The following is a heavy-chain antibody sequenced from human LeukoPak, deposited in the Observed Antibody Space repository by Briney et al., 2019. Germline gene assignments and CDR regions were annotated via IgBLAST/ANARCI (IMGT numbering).Heavy chain of an antibody. CDR1: GGSFSSGSYY. CDR2: IYYSGST. V-gene: IGHV4-61*01. D-gene: IGHD3-3*01. Sequence: PSETLSLTCTVSGGSFSSGSYYWSWIRQPPGKGLEWIGYIYYSGSTNYNPSLKSRVTISVDTSKNQFSLKLSSVTAADTAVYYCARDTYYDFWSGYYTNPYGMDVWGQGTTVTVSS. J-gene: IGHJ6*02. CDR3: ARDTYYDFWSGYYTNPYGMDV.